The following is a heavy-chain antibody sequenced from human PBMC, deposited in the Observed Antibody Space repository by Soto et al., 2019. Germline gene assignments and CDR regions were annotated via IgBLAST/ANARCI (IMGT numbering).Heavy chain of an antibody. V-gene: IGHV1-69*13. Sequence: VKVSCKASGGTFSSYAISWVRQAPGQGLEWMGGIIPIFGTANYAQKFQGRVTITADESTSTAYMELSSLRSEDTAVYYCARVASSSSDPYYYYGMDVWGQGTTVTVSS. CDR1: GGTFSSYA. CDR2: IIPIFGTA. J-gene: IGHJ6*02. D-gene: IGHD6-6*01. CDR3: ARVASSSSDPYYYYGMDV.